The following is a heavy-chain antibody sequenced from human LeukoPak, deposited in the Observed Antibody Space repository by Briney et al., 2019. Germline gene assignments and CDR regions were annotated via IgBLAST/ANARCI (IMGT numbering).Heavy chain of an antibody. CDR1: GASISSGNFY. CDR3: ARQEWELDY. D-gene: IGHD1-26*01. CDR2: VFSNGRT. V-gene: IGHV4-30-4*08. J-gene: IGHJ4*02. Sequence: PSETLSLTCTVSGASISSGNFYWSWIRQPPGKGLEWIGYVFSNGRTYYHPSLRSRLTISVDTSKNQFSLNLTSVTAADTAVYYCARQEWELDYWGQGTLVTVSS.